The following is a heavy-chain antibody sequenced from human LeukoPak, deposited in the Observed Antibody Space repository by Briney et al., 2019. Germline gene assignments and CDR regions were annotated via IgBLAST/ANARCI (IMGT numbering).Heavy chain of an antibody. CDR1: GFTVSSDY. V-gene: IGHV3-53*05. CDR3: ARNWFHP. Sequence: GGSLRLSCAASGFTVSSDYMSWVRQAPGKGLEWVSVIYSGGSTYYADSVKGRFTISRDKSKNTVYLQMNSLRFEDTAMYHCARNWFHPWGQGTLVTVSS. J-gene: IGHJ5*02. CDR2: IYSGGST.